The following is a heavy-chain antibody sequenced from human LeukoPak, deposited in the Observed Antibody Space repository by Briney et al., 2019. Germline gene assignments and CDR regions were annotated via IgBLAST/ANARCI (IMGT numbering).Heavy chain of an antibody. Sequence: SVNVSCMASGGTFSSYAISWVRQAPGQGLEWMGGIIPIFGTANYAQKFQGRVTITADKSTSTAYMELSSLRSEDTAVYYCARGYYDILTGYLNQYYFDYWGQGTLVTVSS. J-gene: IGHJ4*02. CDR3: ARGYYDILTGYLNQYYFDY. V-gene: IGHV1-69*06. CDR1: GGTFSSYA. CDR2: IIPIFGTA. D-gene: IGHD3-9*01.